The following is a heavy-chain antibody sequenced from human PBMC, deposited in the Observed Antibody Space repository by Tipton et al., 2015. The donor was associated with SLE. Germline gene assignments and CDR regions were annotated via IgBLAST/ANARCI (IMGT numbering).Heavy chain of an antibody. CDR1: GSAFSSYD. CDR2: IGTAGDT. J-gene: IGHJ4*02. CDR3: ASEYYGSGSYYPVGY. D-gene: IGHD3-10*01. Sequence: SLRLSCAASGSAFSSYDMHWVRQATGKGLEWVSAIGTAGDTYYPGSVKGRITISRENAKNSLYLQMNSLRAGDTAVYYCASEYYGSGSYYPVGYWGQGTLVAVSS. V-gene: IGHV3-13*01.